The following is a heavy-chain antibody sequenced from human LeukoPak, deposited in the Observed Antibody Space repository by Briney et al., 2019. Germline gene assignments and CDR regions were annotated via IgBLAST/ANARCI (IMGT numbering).Heavy chain of an antibody. D-gene: IGHD3-3*01. Sequence: SETLSLTCAVYGGSFSGYYWSWIRQPPGKGLEWIGEISHSGSTNYNPSLKSRVTISVDTSKNQFSPKLSSVTAADTAVYYCARTTLGHYDFWSGGLRGSAFDIWGQGTMVTVSS. CDR2: ISHSGST. CDR3: ARTTLGHYDFWSGGLRGSAFDI. V-gene: IGHV4-34*01. CDR1: GGSFSGYY. J-gene: IGHJ3*02.